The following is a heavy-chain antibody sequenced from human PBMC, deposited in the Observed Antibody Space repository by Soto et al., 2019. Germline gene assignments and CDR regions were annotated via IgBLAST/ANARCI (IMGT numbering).Heavy chain of an antibody. CDR3: ARDVVEATPEFFQN. D-gene: IGHD1-26*01. CDR2: IYSGGGT. CDR1: GFTVSSNY. Sequence: GGSLRLSCAASGFTVSSNYMSGVRQAPGKGLGWVSVIYSGGGTYYADSVKGRFTISRDTSKNTLYLQMNILRAEGTAVYYCARDVVEATPEFFQNWGQG. V-gene: IGHV3-66*01. J-gene: IGHJ1*01.